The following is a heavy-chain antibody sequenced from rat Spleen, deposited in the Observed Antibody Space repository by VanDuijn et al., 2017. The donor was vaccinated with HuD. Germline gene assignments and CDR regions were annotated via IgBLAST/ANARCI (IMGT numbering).Heavy chain of an antibody. J-gene: IGHJ4*01. CDR3: ARHGQIYNYGGYYPSGVMDA. CDR1: GFTFSNYD. V-gene: IGHV5-29*01. CDR2: ISYDGSST. D-gene: IGHD1-12*03. Sequence: EVQLVESGGGLVQPGRSMKLSCAASGFTFSNYDMAWVRQAPTKGLEWVASISYDGSSTYYRDSVKGRFTISRDNAKSTLFLRMDSLRSEDTATYYCARHGQIYNYGGYYPSGVMDAWGQGASVTVSS.